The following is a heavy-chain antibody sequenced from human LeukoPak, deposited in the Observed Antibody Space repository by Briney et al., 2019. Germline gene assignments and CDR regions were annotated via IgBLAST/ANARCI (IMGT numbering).Heavy chain of an antibody. J-gene: IGHJ4*02. CDR3: AREGSSWFFDH. Sequence: PGGSLRLSCVASGFTFRSYWMSWVRQAPGKGLEWVANIKQDGSDEKYLDSVRGRFTISRDNAKNSLFLQMKTLRDEDTAVYYCAREGSSWFFDHWGQGTLVTVSS. V-gene: IGHV3-7*01. CDR1: GFTFRSYW. CDR2: IKQDGSDE. D-gene: IGHD6-13*01.